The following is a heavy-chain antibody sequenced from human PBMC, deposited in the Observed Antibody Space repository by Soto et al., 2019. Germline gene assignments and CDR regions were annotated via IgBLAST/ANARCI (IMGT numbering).Heavy chain of an antibody. J-gene: IGHJ6*02. Sequence: GGSLRLSCAASGFIFINYGMTWVRQAPGKGLEWISYISGSGDTMHYADSVKGRFTISRDNAKNSLYLQMNSLRAEDTAIYYCAKIRGHYYYGMDVWGQATTVTSP. CDR1: GFIFINYG. CDR2: ISGSGDTM. CDR3: AKIRGHYYYGMDV. V-gene: IGHV3-48*03.